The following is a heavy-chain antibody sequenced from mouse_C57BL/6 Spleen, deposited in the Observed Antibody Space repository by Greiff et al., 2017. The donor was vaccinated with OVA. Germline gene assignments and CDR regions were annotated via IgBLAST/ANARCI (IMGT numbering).Heavy chain of an antibody. CDR1: GYTFTDYE. Sequence: VQLQQSGAELVRPGASVTLSCKASGYTFTDYEMHWVKQTPVHGLEWIGAIDPETGGTAYNQKFKGKAILTADKSSSTAYMELRSLTSEDSAVYYCGGWLLRRDFDYWGQGTTLTVSS. V-gene: IGHV1-15*01. CDR3: GGWLLRRDFDY. CDR2: IDPETGGT. D-gene: IGHD2-3*01. J-gene: IGHJ2*01.